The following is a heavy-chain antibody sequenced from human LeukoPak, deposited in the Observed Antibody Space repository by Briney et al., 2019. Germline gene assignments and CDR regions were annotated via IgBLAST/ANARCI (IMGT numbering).Heavy chain of an antibody. CDR3: ARPLQGIVGATDFDY. CDR1: DYSFATYW. D-gene: IGHD1-26*01. J-gene: IGHJ4*02. CDR2: IYPSDSDT. V-gene: IGHV5-51*01. Sequence: GESLQISCQGSDYSFATYWIAWLRQLPGKGLEWMGIIYPSDSDTRYSPSFQGQVTISADKSIKTAYLQWSSLKASDTAMYYCARPLQGIVGATDFDYWSQGTLVTVSS.